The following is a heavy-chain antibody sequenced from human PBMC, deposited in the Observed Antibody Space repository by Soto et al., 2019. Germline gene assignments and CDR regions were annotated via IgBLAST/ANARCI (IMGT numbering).Heavy chain of an antibody. V-gene: IGHV3-23*01. Sequence: PGGSLRLSCAASGFTFSSYAMSWVRQAPGKGLEWVSAISGSGGSTYYADSVKGRFTISRDNSKNTLYLQMNSLRAEDTAVYYCAKGRSRFLARGSGCFDYWGQGTLVTVSS. J-gene: IGHJ4*02. D-gene: IGHD3-3*01. CDR2: ISGSGGST. CDR1: GFTFSSYA. CDR3: AKGRSRFLARGSGCFDY.